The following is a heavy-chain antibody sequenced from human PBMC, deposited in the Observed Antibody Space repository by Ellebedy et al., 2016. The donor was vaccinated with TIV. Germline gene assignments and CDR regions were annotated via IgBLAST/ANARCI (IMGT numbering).Heavy chain of an antibody. Sequence: ASVKVSCKASGYTFTSYGISWVRQAPGQGLEWMGWISAYNGNTNYAQKLQGRVTMTTDTSTSTAYMELRSLRSDDTAVYYCARDSPMHYYGSGSYYSGYYYYGMDVWGQGTTVTVSS. CDR3: ARDSPMHYYGSGSYYSGYYYYGMDV. D-gene: IGHD3-10*01. J-gene: IGHJ6*02. CDR1: GYTFTSYG. V-gene: IGHV1-18*04. CDR2: ISAYNGNT.